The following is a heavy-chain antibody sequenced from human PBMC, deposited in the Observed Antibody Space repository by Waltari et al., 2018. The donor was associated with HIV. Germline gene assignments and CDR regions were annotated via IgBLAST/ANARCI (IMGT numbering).Heavy chain of an antibody. J-gene: IGHJ5*02. Sequence: QVQLQESGPGLVKPSQTLSLTFTVSGCSISRGCYSWSLIRTHPGKGLEWIGYIYYSGGTYYNPSLKSRVTISLDTSKNQFSLKLSSVTAADTAVYYWARDGGLSSTEGGVDPWGQGTLVTVAS. CDR3: ARDGGLSSTEGGVDP. V-gene: IGHV4-31*03. D-gene: IGHD2-2*01. CDR1: GCSISRGCYS. CDR2: IYYSGGT.